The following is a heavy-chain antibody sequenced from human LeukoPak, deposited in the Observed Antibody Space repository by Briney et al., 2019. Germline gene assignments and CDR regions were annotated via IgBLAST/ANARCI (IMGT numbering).Heavy chain of an antibody. CDR1: GFTFNSFC. J-gene: IGHJ4*02. V-gene: IGHV3-7*01. Sequence: PGGSLRLSCVASGFTFNSFCMSRVRHAPGQGLEFGANIDQDGSVRNYVDTVTVPSIISRDNANKSLYLQRDSLRAEDTAVCFCARDPGSSSFDYWGLGTPVTVSS. CDR3: ARDPGSSSFDY. CDR2: IDQDGSVR. D-gene: IGHD6-13*01.